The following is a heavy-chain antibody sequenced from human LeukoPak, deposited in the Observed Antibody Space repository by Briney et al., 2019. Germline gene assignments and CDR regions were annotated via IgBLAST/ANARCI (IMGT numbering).Heavy chain of an antibody. V-gene: IGHV3-23*01. Sequence: GGSLRLSCVGSGFTFSNYAMTWVRQGPGKGLEWVSTISSSGDGTFYADSVKGRFTVSRDNSKNTLYLQMNSLRAEDTAVYYCASPSPYYDSSGYYYGFLYYWGQGTLVTVSS. D-gene: IGHD3-22*01. CDR1: GFTFSNYA. CDR3: ASPSPYYDSSGYYYGFLYY. CDR2: ISSSGDGT. J-gene: IGHJ4*02.